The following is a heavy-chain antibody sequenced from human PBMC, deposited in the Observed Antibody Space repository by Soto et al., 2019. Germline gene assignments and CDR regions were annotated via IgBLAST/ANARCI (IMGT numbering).Heavy chain of an antibody. D-gene: IGHD3-22*01. V-gene: IGHV3-23*01. CDR1: GFTFRIYA. Sequence: GGSLRLSCAASGFTFRIYAMSWVRQAPGKGLEWVSTITGNGGTSYADFVRGRFTISRDNSKNTLYLQMNSLRAEDTAVYYCAKDAPGSGWLSDYWGQGTLVTVSS. J-gene: IGHJ4*02. CDR2: ITGNGGT. CDR3: AKDAPGSGWLSDY.